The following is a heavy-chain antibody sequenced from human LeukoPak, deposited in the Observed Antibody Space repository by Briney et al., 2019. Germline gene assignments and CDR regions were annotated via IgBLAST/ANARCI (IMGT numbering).Heavy chain of an antibody. CDR3: ARLRSKYWFDP. CDR2: ITSSGNTM. D-gene: IGHD4-11*01. J-gene: IGHJ5*02. Sequence: GGSLRLSCAASGFTFSGYSMNWVRQAPGKGLEWVSFITSSGNTMYYADSVKGRFTISRDNAKNSLYLQMNSLRADDTAVYYCARLRSKYWFDPWGQGTLVTVSS. CDR1: GFTFSGYS. V-gene: IGHV3-48*04.